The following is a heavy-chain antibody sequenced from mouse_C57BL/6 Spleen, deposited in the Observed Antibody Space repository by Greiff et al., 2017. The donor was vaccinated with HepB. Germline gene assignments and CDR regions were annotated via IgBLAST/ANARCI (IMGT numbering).Heavy chain of an antibody. CDR3: AIDYYGSSYLFAY. J-gene: IGHJ3*01. V-gene: IGHV1-74*01. D-gene: IGHD1-1*01. Sequence: QVHVKQPGAELVKPGASVKVSCKASGYTFTSYWMHWVKQRPGQGLEWIGRIHPSDSDTNYNQKFKGKATLTVDKSSSTAYMQLSSLTSEDSAVYYCAIDYYGSSYLFAYWGQGTLVTVSA. CDR1: GYTFTSYW. CDR2: IHPSDSDT.